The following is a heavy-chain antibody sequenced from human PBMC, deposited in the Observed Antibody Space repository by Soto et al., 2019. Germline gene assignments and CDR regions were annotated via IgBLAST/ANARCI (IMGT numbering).Heavy chain of an antibody. J-gene: IGHJ4*02. CDR3: ARDLAKGGGSAGFDY. D-gene: IGHD1-26*01. CDR1: GDTFTANY. Sequence: ASVKVSCKASGDTFTANYIHWVLQSAVQGFEWMGWINPKSGGTKYPQKFQGRVTMTRDTSLSTVYMTLTRLTSDDTAVYYCARDLAKGGGSAGFDYWGQGTLVTVSS. V-gene: IGHV1-2*02. CDR2: INPKSGGT.